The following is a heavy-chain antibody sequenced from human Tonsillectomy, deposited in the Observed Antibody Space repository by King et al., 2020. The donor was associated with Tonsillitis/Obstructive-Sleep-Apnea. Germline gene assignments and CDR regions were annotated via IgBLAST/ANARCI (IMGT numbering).Heavy chain of an antibody. V-gene: IGHV1-18*01. J-gene: IGHJ6*03. CDR3: ARNVLYCSSTSCYYYYMDV. Sequence: QLVQSGAEVKKPGASVKVSCKASGYTFTSYGITWVRQAPGQGLEWMGWISDYNGNTNYAQKLQGRVTMTTDTSTSTVYMELSSLRSDDTAVYYCARNVLYCSSTSCYYYYMDVWGKGTTVTVSS. CDR2: ISDYNGNT. D-gene: IGHD2-2*01. CDR1: GYTFTSYG.